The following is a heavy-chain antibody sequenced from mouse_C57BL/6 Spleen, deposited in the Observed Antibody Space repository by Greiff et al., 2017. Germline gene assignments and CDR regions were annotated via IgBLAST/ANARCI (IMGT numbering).Heavy chain of an antibody. J-gene: IGHJ1*03. CDR1: GYTFTGYW. V-gene: IGHV1-9*01. CDR3: ARSGIYYYGSSYYWYFGV. CDR2: ILPGSGST. D-gene: IGHD1-1*01. Sequence: QVQLQQSGAELMKPGASVKLSCKATGYTFTGYWIEWVKQRPGHGLEWIGEILPGSGSTNYNEKFKGKATFTADTSSNTAYMQLSSLTTEDSAIYYCARSGIYYYGSSYYWYFGVWGTGTTVTVSS.